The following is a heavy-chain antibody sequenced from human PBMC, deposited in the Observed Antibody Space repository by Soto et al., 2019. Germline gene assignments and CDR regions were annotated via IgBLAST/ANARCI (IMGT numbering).Heavy chain of an antibody. J-gene: IGHJ3*02. CDR3: ASLPSTRPDIVLKNAFDI. CDR1: GYSFTSYC. CDR2: IDPSDSYT. Sequence: PGESLKISCKGSGYSFTSYCISWVRQMPWKGLEWMGRIDPSDSYTNYSPSFQGHVTISADKSISTAYLQWSSLKASDTAMYYCASLPSTRPDIVLKNAFDIWGQGTLVTVSS. D-gene: IGHD2-8*01. V-gene: IGHV5-10-1*01.